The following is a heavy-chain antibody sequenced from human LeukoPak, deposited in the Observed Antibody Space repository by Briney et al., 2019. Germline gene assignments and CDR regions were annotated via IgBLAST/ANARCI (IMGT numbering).Heavy chain of an antibody. CDR2: IQCEGIDK. CDR3: TRPTDSANYDSEY. CDR1: GFTFGSYD. J-gene: IGHJ4*02. Sequence: GGSLRLSCAASGFTFGSYDMHWVRQAPGKGLEWVAFIQCEGIDKTYADSVKGRFTVSRDNSKNRLYLQMSSLRPEDTALYYCTRPTDSANYDSEYWGQGTLVTVSS. D-gene: IGHD1-26*01. V-gene: IGHV3-30*02.